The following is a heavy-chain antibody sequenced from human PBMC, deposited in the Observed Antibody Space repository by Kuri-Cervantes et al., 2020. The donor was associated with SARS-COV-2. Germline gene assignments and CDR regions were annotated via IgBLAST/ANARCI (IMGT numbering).Heavy chain of an antibody. V-gene: IGHV1-69*13. CDR3: ARVSCGGDCYGGIDY. J-gene: IGHJ4*02. Sequence: SVKVSCKASGYTFTSYGISWVRQAPGQGLEWTGGIIPIFGTANYAQKFQGRVTITADESTSTAYMELSSLRSEDTAVYYCARVSCGGDCYGGIDYWGQGTLVTVSS. CDR2: IIPIFGTA. D-gene: IGHD2-21*02. CDR1: GYTFTSYG.